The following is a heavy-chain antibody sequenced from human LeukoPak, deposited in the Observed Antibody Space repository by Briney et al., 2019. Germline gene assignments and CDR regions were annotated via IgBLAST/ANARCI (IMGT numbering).Heavy chain of an antibody. CDR3: AKESVVPIAMAFDY. D-gene: IGHD2-2*01. V-gene: IGHV3-23*01. J-gene: IGHJ4*02. CDR2: VGDSDSRT. Sequence: GGSLRLSCAASGFTFSTYAMGWVRQVPGKGLAGVSCVGDSDSRTYYAASVKGRFTSSRDNSKSTLFLQMNSLRVDDTAVYYCAKESVVPIAMAFDYWGQGTLVTVSS. CDR1: GFTFSTYA.